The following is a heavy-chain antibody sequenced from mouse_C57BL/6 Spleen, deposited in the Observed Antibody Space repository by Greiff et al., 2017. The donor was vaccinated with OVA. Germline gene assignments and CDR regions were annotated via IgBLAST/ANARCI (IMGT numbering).Heavy chain of an antibody. CDR2: INYDGSST. CDR1: GFTFSDYY. J-gene: IGHJ1*03. CDR3: ARDRAYYYGSSYWYFDV. V-gene: IGHV5-16*01. Sequence: EVKVEESEGGLVQPGSSMKLSCTASGFTFSDYYMAWVRQVPEKGLEWVANINYDGSSTYYLDSLKSRFIISRDNAKNILYLQMSSLKSEDTATYYCARDRAYYYGSSYWYFDVWGTGTTVTVSS. D-gene: IGHD1-1*01.